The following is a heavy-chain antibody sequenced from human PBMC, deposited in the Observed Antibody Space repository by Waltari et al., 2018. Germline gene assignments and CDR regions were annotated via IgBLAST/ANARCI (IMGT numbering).Heavy chain of an antibody. CDR1: GGSFNGYY. CDR2: ISYSGKT. CDR3: VRLEDCSGPGGNCYSGDSFAMDV. D-gene: IGHD2-15*01. J-gene: IGHJ6*02. Sequence: QVQLQQWGAGLLRPSETLSLSCAVYGGSFNGYYWGWIRQPPGKGLEWIGEISYSGKTNQNPSLRRRVNMLVDTSKSQFSLKLNSVTAADTAVYYCVRLEDCSGPGGNCYSGDSFAMDVWGQGTTVTVSS. V-gene: IGHV4-34*02.